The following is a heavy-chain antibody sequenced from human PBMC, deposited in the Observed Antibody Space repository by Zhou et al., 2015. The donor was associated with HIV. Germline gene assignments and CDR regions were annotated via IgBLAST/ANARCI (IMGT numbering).Heavy chain of an antibody. V-gene: IGHV1-69*01. CDR2: FGTA. D-gene: IGHD6-19*01. CDR3: AREVQWLVRTFYGMDV. J-gene: IGHJ6*02. CDR1: GGTFSSYA. Sequence: QVQLVQSGAEVKKPGSSVKVSCKASGGTFSSYAIFGTANYAQKFQGRVTITADESTSTAYMELSSLRSEDTAVYYCAREVQWLVRTFYGMDVWGQGTTVTVSS.